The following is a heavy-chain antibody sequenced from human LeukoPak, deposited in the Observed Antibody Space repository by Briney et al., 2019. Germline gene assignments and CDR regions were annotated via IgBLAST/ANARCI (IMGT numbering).Heavy chain of an antibody. CDR1: GFNSNSYS. D-gene: IGHD1-14*01. CDR2: IVGDART. V-gene: IGHV3-23*01. Sequence: GGSLGLSCAASGFNSNSYSMSWVRQAPGKGLEWVSAIVGDARTFYTDSVKGRFTISRDNPKDTLYLQMNSLRAEDTAIYYCAKGNTHWEPYDYWGQGTLVTVSS. CDR3: AKGNTHWEPYDY. J-gene: IGHJ4*02.